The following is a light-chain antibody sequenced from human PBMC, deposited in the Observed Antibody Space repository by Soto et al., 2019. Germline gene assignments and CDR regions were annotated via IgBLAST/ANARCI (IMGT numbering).Light chain of an antibody. V-gene: IGKV3-20*01. J-gene: IGKJ2*01. CDR1: QSVSSSY. CDR2: GAS. Sequence: EIVLTQSPGTLSLSPGERATLSCRASQSVSSSYLAWYQQKPGQAPRLLIYGASSRATGIPDRFSGSGSGTDFTLTISRLEPEDVAVYYCQQYGSAQYTFGQGTKLEI. CDR3: QQYGSAQYT.